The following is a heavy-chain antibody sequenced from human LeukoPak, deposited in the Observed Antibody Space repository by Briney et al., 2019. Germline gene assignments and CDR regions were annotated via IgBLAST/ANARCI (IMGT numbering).Heavy chain of an antibody. CDR2: INHSGYT. D-gene: IGHD3-10*01. CDR1: GQSSFSSYY. V-gene: IGHV4-34*01. Sequence: PSETLSLTCAVYGQSSFSSYYWSWIRQTPGGALEWIGEINHSGYTNYNPSLKSRVTLSIDTSKNQFSLRPNSVTAADTAVYYCSRQVVRNDYWGQGTLVTVSS. CDR3: SRQVVRNDY. J-gene: IGHJ4*02.